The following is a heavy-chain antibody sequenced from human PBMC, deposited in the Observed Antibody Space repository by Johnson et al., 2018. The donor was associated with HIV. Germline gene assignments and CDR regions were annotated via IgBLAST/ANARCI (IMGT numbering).Heavy chain of an antibody. CDR2: ISSNGGST. J-gene: IGHJ3*01. CDR1: GFTVSSNY. V-gene: IGHV3-64*01. D-gene: IGHD2-8*01. Sequence: EKLVETGGGLVQPGGSLRLSCAAAGFTVSSNYMSWVRQAPGKGLQYVSAISSNGGSTYYANSVKGRFTISRDNSKNTLYLQMNSLRAEDTAVYYCAKDLVLMDFGGAFDVWGQGTMVTVSS. CDR3: AKDLVLMDFGGAFDV.